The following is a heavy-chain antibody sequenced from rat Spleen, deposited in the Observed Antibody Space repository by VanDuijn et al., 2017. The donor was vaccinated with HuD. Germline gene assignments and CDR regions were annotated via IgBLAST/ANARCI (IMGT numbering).Heavy chain of an antibody. CDR2: ISTRGGST. CDR3: ARHLYDGTYFPFAY. CDR1: GFTFTKYG. D-gene: IGHD1-12*02. V-gene: IGHV5S13*01. Sequence: EVQLVESGGGLVQPGRSLKLSCAASGFTFTKYGMSWVRQAPTRGLEWVATISTRGGSTYYRDSVKGRFTLSRDNAKSTLYLQMDSLRSEDTATYYCARHLYDGTYFPFAYWGQGTLVTVSS. J-gene: IGHJ3*01.